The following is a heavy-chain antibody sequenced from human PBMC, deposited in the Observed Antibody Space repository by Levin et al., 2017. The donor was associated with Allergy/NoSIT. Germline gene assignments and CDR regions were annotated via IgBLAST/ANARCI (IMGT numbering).Heavy chain of an antibody. CDR1: GGTFSSYP. Sequence: GASVKVSCKASGGTFSSYPISWVRQAPGQGLEWMGRIIPILGIANYAQKFQGRVTITADKSTSTAYMELSSLRSEDTAVYYCARWTICSSTSCHYNWFDPWGQGTLVTVSS. J-gene: IGHJ5*02. V-gene: IGHV1-69*02. CDR2: IIPILGIA. D-gene: IGHD2-2*01. CDR3: ARWTICSSTSCHYNWFDP.